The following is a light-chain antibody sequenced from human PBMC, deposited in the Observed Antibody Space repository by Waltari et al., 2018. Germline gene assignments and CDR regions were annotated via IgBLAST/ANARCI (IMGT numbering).Light chain of an antibody. CDR2: EDN. CDR3: QSHDANHYVV. Sequence: NFMLTQPHSVSESPGKTVTISCTRSSGSIASNYVQWYQRRPGSVPTTVIYEDNQRPSVVPYLFSGSIDSSSNSASLTISGLQTEDEADYYCQSHDANHYVVFGGGTKVTVL. J-gene: IGLJ2*01. V-gene: IGLV6-57*03. CDR1: SGSIASNY.